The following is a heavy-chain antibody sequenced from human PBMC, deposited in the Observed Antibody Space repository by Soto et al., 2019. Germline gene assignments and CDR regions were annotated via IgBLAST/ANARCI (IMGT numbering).Heavy chain of an antibody. V-gene: IGHV4-39*01. CDR2: IYYSGST. D-gene: IGHD6-6*01. Sequence: QLQLQESGPGLVKPSETLSLTCTVSGGSISSSSYYWGWIRQPPGKGLEWIGSIYYSGSTYYNPSLKSRVTISVDTSKNQFSVKLSSVTAADTAVYYCATKQLDLFDYWGQGTLVTVSS. J-gene: IGHJ4*02. CDR1: GGSISSSSYY. CDR3: ATKQLDLFDY.